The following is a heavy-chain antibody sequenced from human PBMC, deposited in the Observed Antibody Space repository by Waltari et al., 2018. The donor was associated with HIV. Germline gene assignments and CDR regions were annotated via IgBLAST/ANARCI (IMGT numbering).Heavy chain of an antibody. D-gene: IGHD6-13*01. CDR2: ISVSGDNT. J-gene: IGHJ6*02. CDR3: VKEYQYSHSWYSFYGTDV. Sequence: VQLLESGRAYEQSGGSLKISSAAPGFTFSHYTIHGFRQAPGKGLEWVSAISVSGDNTYYADSVKGRFTISRDNSKNTLYLQMNSLRAEDTAVYFCVKEYQYSHSWYSFYGTDVWGQGTTVTVSS. V-gene: IGHV3-23*01. CDR1: GFTFSHYT.